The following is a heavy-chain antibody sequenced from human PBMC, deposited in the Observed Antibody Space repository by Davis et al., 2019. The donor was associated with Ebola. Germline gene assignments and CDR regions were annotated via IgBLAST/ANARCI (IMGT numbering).Heavy chain of an antibody. CDR2: IRSSGTYI. D-gene: IGHD6-13*01. CDR1: GFTFSSYS. J-gene: IGHJ4*02. CDR3: ARERAAAYFDY. Sequence: PGGSLRLSCAASGFTFSSYSMNWVRQAPGKGLEWVAFIRSSGTYIYYADSVKGRFTITRDNAKNSLYLQMNSLRAEDTAVYYCARERAAAYFDYWGQGTLVTVSS. V-gene: IGHV3-21*01.